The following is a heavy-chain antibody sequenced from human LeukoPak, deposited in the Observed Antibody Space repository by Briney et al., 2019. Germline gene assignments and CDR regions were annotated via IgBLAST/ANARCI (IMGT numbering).Heavy chain of an antibody. CDR3: ASYSGNYYFDY. V-gene: IGHV4-59*01. CDR2: IYYIGST. Sequence: SETLSLTCTVSGDSISSYYWIWIRQPPGKGLELIAYIYYIGSTTYNPSLKSRVTISVDTSKNQFSLKLSSVTAADTAVYYCASYSGNYYFDYWGQGTLVTVSS. D-gene: IGHD1-26*01. CDR1: GDSISSYY. J-gene: IGHJ4*02.